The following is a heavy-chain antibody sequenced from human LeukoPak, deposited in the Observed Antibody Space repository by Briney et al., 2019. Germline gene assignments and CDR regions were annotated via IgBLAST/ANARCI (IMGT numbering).Heavy chain of an antibody. CDR3: ARDGSEQWLEALDY. V-gene: IGHV3-30*02. CDR2: IRYDGSNK. Sequence: GGSLRLSCAASGFTFSSYGMHWVRQAPGKGLEWVAFIRYDGSNKYYADSVKGRFTISRDNSKNTLYLQMNSLRAEDTAVYYCARDGSEQWLEALDYWGQGTLVTVSS. J-gene: IGHJ4*02. CDR1: GFTFSSYG. D-gene: IGHD6-19*01.